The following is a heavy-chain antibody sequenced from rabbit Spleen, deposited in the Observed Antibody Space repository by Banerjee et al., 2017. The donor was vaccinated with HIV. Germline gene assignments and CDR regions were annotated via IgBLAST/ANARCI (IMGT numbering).Heavy chain of an antibody. J-gene: IGHJ6*01. CDR3: ARDTGSSFSSYGMDL. CDR2: IYTSSGST. V-gene: IGHV1S45*01. Sequence: QQQLEESGGDLVKPEGSLTLTCTASGFSFSSHLYMCWVRQAPGKGLELIACIYTSSGSTWYASWAKGRFTISKTSSTTVTLQMTSLTAADTATYFCARDTGSSFSSYGMDLWGPGTLVTVS. CDR1: GFSFSSHLY. D-gene: IGHD8-1*01.